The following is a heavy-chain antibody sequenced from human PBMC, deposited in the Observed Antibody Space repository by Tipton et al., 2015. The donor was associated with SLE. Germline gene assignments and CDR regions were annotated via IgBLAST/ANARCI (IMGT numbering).Heavy chain of an antibody. CDR2: IWYDGSNK. V-gene: IGHV3-33*08. J-gene: IGHJ6*02. CDR1: GFTFDDYA. CDR3: AGQLSYYYGMDV. Sequence: RSLRLSCAASGFTFDDYAMHWVRQAPGKGLEWVAVIWYDGSNKYYADSVKGRFTISRDNSKNTLYLQMNSLRAEDTAVYYCAGQLSYYYGMDVWGQGTTVTVSS. D-gene: IGHD6-13*01.